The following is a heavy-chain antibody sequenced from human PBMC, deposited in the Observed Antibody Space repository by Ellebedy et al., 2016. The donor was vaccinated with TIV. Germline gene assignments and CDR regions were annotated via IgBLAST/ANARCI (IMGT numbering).Heavy chain of an antibody. CDR1: GYSFASYW. D-gene: IGHD2-21*02. J-gene: IGHJ3*02. CDR2: IFPGDAVN. CDR3: ARQDEGDATDAFNI. V-gene: IGHV5-51*01. Sequence: GESLKISCKTSGYSFASYWIGWVRQMPGKGLEWMGLIFPGDAVNTYSPSFQGQFTISADKSISTAYLQWSSLMASDTAMYYCARQDEGDATDAFNIWGQGTMVTVSS.